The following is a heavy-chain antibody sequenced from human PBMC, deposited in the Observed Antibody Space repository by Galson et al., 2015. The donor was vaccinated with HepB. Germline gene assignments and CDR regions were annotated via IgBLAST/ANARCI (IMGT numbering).Heavy chain of an antibody. J-gene: IGHJ4*02. D-gene: IGHD2-15*01. CDR1: GFSLSTSGVG. CDR2: IYWDDDK. V-gene: IGHV2-5*02. Sequence: ALVKPTQTLTLTCTFSGFSLSTSGVGVGWIRQPPGKALEWLALIYWDDDKRYSPSLKSRLTITKDTSKNQVVLTMTNMDPVDTATYYCAHTVGRSGGSCYPCGFDYWGQGTLSPSPQ. CDR3: AHTVGRSGGSCYPCGFDY.